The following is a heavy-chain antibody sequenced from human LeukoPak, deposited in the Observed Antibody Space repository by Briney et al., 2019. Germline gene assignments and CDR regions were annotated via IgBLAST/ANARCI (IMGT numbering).Heavy chain of an antibody. Sequence: ASVKVSCKASGGTFSSYAISWVRQAPGQGLEWMGRIIPILGIANYAQKFQGRVTITADKSTSTAYMNLSSLRSEDTAVYYCARGYSSSWYGSMGFYYYGMDVWGQGTTVTVSS. CDR1: GGTFSSYA. CDR3: ARGYSSSWYGSMGFYYYGMDV. D-gene: IGHD6-13*01. V-gene: IGHV1-69*04. J-gene: IGHJ6*02. CDR2: IIPILGIA.